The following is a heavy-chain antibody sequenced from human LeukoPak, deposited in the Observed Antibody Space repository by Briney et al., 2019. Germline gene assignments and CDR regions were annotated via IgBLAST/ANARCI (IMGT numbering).Heavy chain of an antibody. Sequence: GASVKVSCKASGYTFTNFYIRWVRQAPGQGLEWMGWINPNSGGTNYAQKFQGRVTMTRDTSISTAYMELSRLRSDDTAVYYCARSSSWYGRFGYWGQGTLVTVSS. CDR2: INPNSGGT. D-gene: IGHD6-13*01. J-gene: IGHJ4*02. CDR1: GYTFTNFY. V-gene: IGHV1-2*02. CDR3: ARSSSWYGRFGY.